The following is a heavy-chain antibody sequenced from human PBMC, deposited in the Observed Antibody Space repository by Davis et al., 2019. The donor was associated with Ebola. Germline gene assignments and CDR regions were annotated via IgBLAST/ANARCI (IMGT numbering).Heavy chain of an antibody. D-gene: IGHD2-2*01. V-gene: IGHV1-46*01. J-gene: IGHJ3*02. CDR1: GYTFTSYY. CDR3: ARDADLGVVVPAAADAFDI. Sequence: ASVKVSCKASGYTFTSYYMHWVRQAPGQGLEWMGIINPSGGSTSYAQKFQGRVTMTRDTSTSTVYMELNSLRSEDTAVYYCARDADLGVVVPAAADAFDIWGQGTMVTVSS. CDR2: INPSGGST.